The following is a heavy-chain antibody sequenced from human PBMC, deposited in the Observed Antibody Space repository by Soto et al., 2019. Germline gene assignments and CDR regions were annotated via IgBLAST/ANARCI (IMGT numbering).Heavy chain of an antibody. D-gene: IGHD3-10*01. CDR1: GFTFSRYG. CDR2: IWDDGSNK. J-gene: IGHJ4*02. CDR3: ARVTGSGAAEVGFDY. Sequence: QVQLVESGGDVVQPGMSLRLSCAASGFTFSRYGMHWVRQAPGKGLEWVVVIWDDGSNKYYTESVEGRFTIARDNSQNTLYLQMDSLRGEGTAVYYCARVTGSGAAEVGFDYWGQGTLVTVSS. V-gene: IGHV3-33*01.